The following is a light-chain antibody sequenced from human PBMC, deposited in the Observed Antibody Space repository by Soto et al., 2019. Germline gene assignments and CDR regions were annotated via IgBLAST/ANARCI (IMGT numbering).Light chain of an antibody. J-gene: IGKJ1*01. CDR3: QQYGTWWT. CDR1: QSVSSN. CDR2: GAS. Sequence: EIVMTQSPATLTVSPGERATLSCRASQSVSSNLAWYQQKPGQAPSLLIYGASSRATGIPARFSGSGYGTEFTLTIRSLQSEDFAVYYCQQYGTWWTFGQGTKVEIK. V-gene: IGKV3-15*01.